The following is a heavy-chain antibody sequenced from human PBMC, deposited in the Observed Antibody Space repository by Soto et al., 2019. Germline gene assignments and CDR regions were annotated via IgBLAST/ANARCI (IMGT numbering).Heavy chain of an antibody. D-gene: IGHD2-21*01. CDR1: GGSISSYY. V-gene: IGHV4-59*01. CDR3: ARWGDGPYFQH. Sequence: PSETLSLTCTVSGGSISSYYWSWIRQPPGKGLEWIGYIYYSGSTNYNPSLKSRVTISVDTSKNQFSLKLSSVTAADTAVYYCARWGDGPYFQHWGQGTLVTVS. CDR2: IYYSGST. J-gene: IGHJ1*01.